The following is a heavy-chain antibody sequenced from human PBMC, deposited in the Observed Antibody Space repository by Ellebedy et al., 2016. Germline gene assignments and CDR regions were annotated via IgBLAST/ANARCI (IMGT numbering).Heavy chain of an antibody. D-gene: IGHD3-22*01. V-gene: IGHV3-30*03. Sequence: GGSLRLSCAASGFTFSSYGMHWVRQAPGKGLEWVAVISYDGSNKYYADSVKGRVTISRDNSKNTLYLQMNSLRAEDTAVYYCARGSFGYYYDSSGSLESYYYGMDVWGQGTTVTVSS. J-gene: IGHJ6*02. CDR3: ARGSFGYYYDSSGSLESYYYGMDV. CDR1: GFTFSSYG. CDR2: ISYDGSNK.